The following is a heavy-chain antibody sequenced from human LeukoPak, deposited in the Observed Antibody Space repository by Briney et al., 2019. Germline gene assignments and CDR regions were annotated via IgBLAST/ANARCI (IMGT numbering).Heavy chain of an antibody. CDR2: ISGGSRYT. J-gene: IGHJ4*02. V-gene: IGHV3-11*05. D-gene: IGHD3-10*01. Sequence: GGSLRLSCAASGFTFSDYYMSWLRQAPGKGLERVSYISGGSRYTNYADSVKGRFTISRDNAKNSLYLQMNSLRAEDTAVYYCAREYGSGSCFDFWGQGTLVTVSS. CDR3: AREYGSGSCFDF. CDR1: GFTFSDYY.